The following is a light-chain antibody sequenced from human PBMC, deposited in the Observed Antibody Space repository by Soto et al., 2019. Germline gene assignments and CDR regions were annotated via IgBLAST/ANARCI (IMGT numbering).Light chain of an antibody. CDR3: QQRNIWPPVT. J-gene: IGKJ5*01. CDR1: QSVTNS. V-gene: IGKV3-11*01. Sequence: EIVLTQSPATLPLSPGERATLSCRASQSVTNSLAWYQQKPGQPPRLLIYGAFNRAAGIPARFSGSGSGTDFTLTISSLEPEDSAVYYCQQRNIWPPVTFGQGTRLEIK. CDR2: GAF.